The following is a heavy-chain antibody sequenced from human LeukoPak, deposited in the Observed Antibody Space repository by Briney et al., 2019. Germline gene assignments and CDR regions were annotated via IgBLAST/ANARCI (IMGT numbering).Heavy chain of an antibody. Sequence: GGSLRLSCAASGFTFSSYTMHWVRQAPGKGLEWVSIIYGADSTYYADSVKGRFTISRDNSKNTLYLQMNSLRAEDTAVYYCARSGFGVLYYYGMDVWGQGTTVTVSS. CDR2: IYGADST. D-gene: IGHD3-10*01. J-gene: IGHJ6*02. CDR1: GFTFSSYT. CDR3: ARSGFGVLYYYGMDV. V-gene: IGHV3-66*01.